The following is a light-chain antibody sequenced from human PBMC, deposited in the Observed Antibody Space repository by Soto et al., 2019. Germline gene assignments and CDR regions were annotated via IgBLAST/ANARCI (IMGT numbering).Light chain of an antibody. CDR3: GAWDESLNGYV. V-gene: IGLV1-44*01. Sequence: QSVLTQPPSASGTPGQRVTISCSGGGSNIGINTVNWHQQLPGTAPKVLIYTDNERPSGVPDRFSGSKSGTSASLAINGLQSGDEADYYCGAWDESLNGYVLGTGTKVTVL. CDR2: TDN. J-gene: IGLJ1*01. CDR1: GSNIGINT.